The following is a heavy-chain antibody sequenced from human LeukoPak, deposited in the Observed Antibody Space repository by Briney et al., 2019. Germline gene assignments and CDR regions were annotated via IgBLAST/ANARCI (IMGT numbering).Heavy chain of an antibody. CDR3: AKDNVYGDNPLHY. V-gene: IGHV3-43*01. Sequence: PGRTLRLSCAASGFTFDDYTMHCVRHAPGRGLEWVSLIRWDGGSTYYADSVKGRFTNSRDNSKNSLYLRMNRLRTEETPFYYCAKDNVYGDNPLHYWGQGPLVTVSS. D-gene: IGHD4-17*01. J-gene: IGHJ4*02. CDR2: IRWDGGST. CDR1: GFTFDDYT.